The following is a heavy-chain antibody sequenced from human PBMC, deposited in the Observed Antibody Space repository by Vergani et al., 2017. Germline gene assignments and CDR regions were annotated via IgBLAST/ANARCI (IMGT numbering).Heavy chain of an antibody. CDR2: IYYSGST. J-gene: IGHJ4*02. CDR3: ARAPRSAAAGTFDY. Sequence: QVQLQESGPGLVKPLETLSLTCTVSGGSISSYYWSWIRQPPGKGLEWIGYIYYSGSTNYNPSLKSRVTISVDTSKNQFSLQLSSVTAADTAVYYCARAPRSAAAGTFDYWGQGTLVTVSS. CDR1: GGSISSYY. V-gene: IGHV4-59*01. D-gene: IGHD6-13*01.